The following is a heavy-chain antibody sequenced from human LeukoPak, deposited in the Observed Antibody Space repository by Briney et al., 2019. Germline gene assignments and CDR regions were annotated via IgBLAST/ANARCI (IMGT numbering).Heavy chain of an antibody. D-gene: IGHD1-14*01. CDR2: IKQDGSEK. CDR1: GFTFSSQA. J-gene: IGHJ3*02. CDR3: ARDKSIPNLDAFDI. V-gene: IGHV3-7*05. Sequence: GGSLRLSCAASGFTFSSQAMSWVRQAPGKGLEWVANIKQDGSEKNYLDSVRGRFTISRDDARNSLYLQMDSLRVEDTAVYYCARDKSIPNLDAFDIWGQGTMVTVSS.